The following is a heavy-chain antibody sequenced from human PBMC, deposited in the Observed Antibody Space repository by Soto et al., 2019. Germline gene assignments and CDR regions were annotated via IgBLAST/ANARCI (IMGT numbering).Heavy chain of an antibody. Sequence: GGSLRLSCAASGFTFSSYAMHWVRQAPGKGLEWVAVISNDGSNKYYADSVKGRFTISRDNSKNTLYLQMNSLRAEDTAVYYCARVKETGSGRGYFDYWGQGTLVTVSS. CDR3: ARVKETGSGRGYFDY. J-gene: IGHJ4*02. CDR2: ISNDGSNK. V-gene: IGHV3-30-3*01. D-gene: IGHD6-25*01. CDR1: GFTFSSYA.